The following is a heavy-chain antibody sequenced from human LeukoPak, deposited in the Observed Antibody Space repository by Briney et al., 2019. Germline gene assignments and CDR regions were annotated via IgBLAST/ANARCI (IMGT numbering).Heavy chain of an antibody. D-gene: IGHD6-19*01. J-gene: IGHJ4*02. CDR3: ARRSAVAAHLDY. V-gene: IGHV4-34*01. Sequence: SETLSLTCAVYGGSFSGYYWSWIRQPPGKGLEWIGEINHSGSTNYNPSLKSRVTISVDTSKNQSSLKLSSVTAADTAVYYCARRSAVAAHLDYWGQGTLVTVSS. CDR1: GGSFSGYY. CDR2: INHSGST.